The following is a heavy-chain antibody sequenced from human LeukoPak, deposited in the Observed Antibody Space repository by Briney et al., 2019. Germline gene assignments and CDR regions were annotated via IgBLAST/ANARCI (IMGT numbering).Heavy chain of an antibody. Sequence: GGSLRLSCAASGFTFSSYGMHWVPQAPAKGLGWVPFMRYDGGSGNYADSVKGRLTISRDNSKNSLYLQMNTLRAEDTAVYYCAKGVKVPLLRYFSYYMDVWGKGTTVTISS. CDR1: GFTFSSYG. CDR3: AKGVKVPLLRYFSYYMDV. J-gene: IGHJ6*03. CDR2: MRYDGGSG. D-gene: IGHD3-9*01. V-gene: IGHV3-30*02.